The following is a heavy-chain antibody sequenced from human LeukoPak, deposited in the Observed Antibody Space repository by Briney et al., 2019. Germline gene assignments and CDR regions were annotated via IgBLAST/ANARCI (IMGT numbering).Heavy chain of an antibody. Sequence: PGGSLRLSCAASGFTFSDYYMSWIRQAPGKGLEWVSYISSSGSTIYYADSVKGRFTISRDNAKNSLYLQMNSLRAEDTAVYYCARREYYYDSSGSFDYWGQGTLVTVSS. D-gene: IGHD3-22*01. CDR2: ISSSGSTI. V-gene: IGHV3-11*01. CDR1: GFTFSDYY. CDR3: ARREYYYDSSGSFDY. J-gene: IGHJ4*02.